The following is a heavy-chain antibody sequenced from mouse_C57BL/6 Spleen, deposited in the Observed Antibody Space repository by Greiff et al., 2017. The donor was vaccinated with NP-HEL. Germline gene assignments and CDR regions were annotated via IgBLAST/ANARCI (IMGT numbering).Heavy chain of an antibody. CDR3: AIVHYSNSVGYFDD. D-gene: IGHD2-5*01. V-gene: IGHV1-74*01. CDR2: IHPSDSDT. J-gene: IGHJ1*03. CDR1: GYTFTSSW. Sequence: QVQLQQPVAALVKPGASVKVSCTASGYTFTSSWMHWVKQRPGQGLEWIGRIHPSDSDTNYNQKFKGKATLTAAKSSSTAYMQLSSLTSEDTAIYYCAIVHYSNSVGYFDDWGKGTTVTVSS.